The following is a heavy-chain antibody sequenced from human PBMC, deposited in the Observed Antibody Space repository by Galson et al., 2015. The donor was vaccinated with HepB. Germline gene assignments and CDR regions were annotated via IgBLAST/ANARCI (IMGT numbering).Heavy chain of an antibody. V-gene: IGHV5-51*01. CDR3: AASQHSLAPFDS. J-gene: IGHJ4*02. Sequence: QSGAEVKKAGESLRISCKTSGYRFTNSWIAWVRQMPGKGLEWMGIIYPGDSETKYSPSFQGQVTISADKSISTAYLQWRSLKASETAIYYCAASQHSLAPFDSWGQGTLVTVSS. CDR1: GYRFTNSW. CDR2: IYPGDSET. D-gene: IGHD2-21*01.